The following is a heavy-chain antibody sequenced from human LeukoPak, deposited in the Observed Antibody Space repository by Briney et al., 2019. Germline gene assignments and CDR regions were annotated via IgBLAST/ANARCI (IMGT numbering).Heavy chain of an antibody. CDR3: AREGDRGIAARDFDY. V-gene: IGHV3-48*03. D-gene: IGHD6-6*01. J-gene: IGHJ4*02. CDR1: GFTFSSYG. CDR2: IGNYGNTI. Sequence: GGSLRLSCAAPGFTFSSYGMNSVRQAPGKGLEWVSYIGNYGNTIHYADSVKGRFTISRDNAKNSLYLQVNSLRAENTAVYYCAREGDRGIAARDFDYWGQGTLVTVSS.